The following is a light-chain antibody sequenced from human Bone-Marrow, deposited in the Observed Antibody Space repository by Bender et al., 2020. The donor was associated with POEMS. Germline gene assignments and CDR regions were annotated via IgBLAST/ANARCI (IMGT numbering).Light chain of an antibody. CDR3: QSADRNGKSGV. CDR1: ALPVQY. Sequence: SYELTQPPSVSVSPGQTARITCSGDALPVQYAYWYQQKPGRAPILVTYKDSERPSGIPERFSGSSSGTTATLTIFGVQAEDEADYYCQSADRNGKSGVFGSGTRLSVL. J-gene: IGLJ1*01. V-gene: IGLV3-25*03. CDR2: KDS.